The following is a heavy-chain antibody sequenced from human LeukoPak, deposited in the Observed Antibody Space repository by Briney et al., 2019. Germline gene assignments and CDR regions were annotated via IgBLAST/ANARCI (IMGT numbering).Heavy chain of an antibody. Sequence: PGGSLRLSCAASGFILTNYFMSWVRQAPGKGLEWVAVIWYDGSNKHYADSVKGRFTISRDNSKNTLYLQMNSLRAEDTAVYYCARESSDAFDIWGQGTMVTVSS. CDR1: GFILTNYF. J-gene: IGHJ3*02. CDR2: IWYDGSNK. V-gene: IGHV3-33*08. CDR3: ARESSDAFDI.